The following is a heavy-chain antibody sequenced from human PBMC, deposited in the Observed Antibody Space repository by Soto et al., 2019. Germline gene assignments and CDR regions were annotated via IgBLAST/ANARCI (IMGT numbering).Heavy chain of an antibody. D-gene: IGHD6-6*01. Sequence: GGSLRLSCVASGFIFSGYAMHWARQAPGKGLEWVALISPAGTNQYYADSAKGRLTISRDNSKNTLYLQMNSLRPEDTGLYYCARENSRISPRLFQHWGHGTLVTVSS. V-gene: IGHV3-30-3*01. CDR2: ISPAGTNQ. CDR1: GFIFSGYA. J-gene: IGHJ1*01. CDR3: ARENSRISPRLFQH.